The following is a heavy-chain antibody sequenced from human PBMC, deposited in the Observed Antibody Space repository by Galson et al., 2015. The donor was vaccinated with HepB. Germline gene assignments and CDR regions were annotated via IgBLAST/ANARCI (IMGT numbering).Heavy chain of an antibody. CDR1: GYTFTSYA. V-gene: IGHV1-3*01. D-gene: IGHD6-25*01. CDR3: ASVSGWGAAAAY. Sequence: SVKVSCKASGYTFTSYAMHWVRQAPGQRLEWMGWINAGNGNTKYSQKFQGRVTITRDTSASTAYMELSSLRSEDTAVYYRASVSGWGAAAAYWGQGTLVTVSS. J-gene: IGHJ4*02. CDR2: INAGNGNT.